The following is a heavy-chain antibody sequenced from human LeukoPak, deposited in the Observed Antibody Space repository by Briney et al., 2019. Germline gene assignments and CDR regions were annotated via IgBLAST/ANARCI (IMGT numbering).Heavy chain of an antibody. CDR3: ARDGAYSGSRLLGY. J-gene: IGHJ4*02. Sequence: ASVRVSCKASGYSFMNYGIHWVRQAPGQGLEWMGWISGYNGNTNFAQKFQDRVSMTTETSTSTAYMEVTSLTSDDTAVYYCARDGAYSGSRLLGYWGQGTLVTVSS. CDR1: GYSFMNYG. CDR2: ISGYNGNT. D-gene: IGHD1-26*01. V-gene: IGHV1-18*01.